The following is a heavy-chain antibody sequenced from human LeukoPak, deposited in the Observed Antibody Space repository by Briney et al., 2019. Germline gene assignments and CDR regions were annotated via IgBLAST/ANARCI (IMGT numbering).Heavy chain of an antibody. CDR3: VRAAPRDCSPASCSLFDT. J-gene: IGHJ4*02. Sequence: PGGSLRLSCAGSGFTFNNCAMSWVRRAPRKGLEWVSTIMIGGDGKHYADSVKGRFTISRDRSESTLYLQMNGLRADDTAVYYCVRAAPRDCSPASCSLFDTWGQGTLVTVSS. CDR1: GFTFNNCA. V-gene: IGHV3-23*01. CDR2: IMIGGDGK. D-gene: IGHD2-2*01.